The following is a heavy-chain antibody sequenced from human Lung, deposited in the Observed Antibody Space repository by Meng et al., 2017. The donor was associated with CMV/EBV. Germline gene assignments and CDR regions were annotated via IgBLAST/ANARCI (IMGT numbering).Heavy chain of an antibody. CDR1: GFTSGDYT. CDR3: TRDKTIVTSWMSNNYYGMDV. J-gene: IGHJ6*02. CDR2: IRSKAFGGAT. Sequence: GESLKISCTASGFTSGDYTLSWVRQAPGKGLEWVGFIRSKAFGGATEYGASVRGRFTISRDDSKGIAYLQMNSLKTEDTAVYYCTRDKTIVTSWMSNNYYGMDVWGQGXTVTVSS. V-gene: IGHV3-49*04. D-gene: IGHD4-17*01.